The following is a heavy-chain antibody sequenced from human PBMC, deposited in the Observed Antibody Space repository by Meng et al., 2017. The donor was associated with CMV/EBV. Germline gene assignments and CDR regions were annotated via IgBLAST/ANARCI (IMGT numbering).Heavy chain of an antibody. V-gene: IGHV1-18*01. CDR1: GYTFTSYG. CDR3: ATPGGKLGYCSSTSCYTGHYYYYGMDV. CDR2: ISAYNGNT. J-gene: IGHJ6*02. Sequence: ASVKVSCKASGYTFTSYGISWVRQAPGQGLEWMGWISAYNGNTNYAQKLQGRVTMTTDTSTSTAYMELSSLRSEDTAVYYCATPGGKLGYCSSTSCYTGHYYYYGMDVWGQGTTVTVSS. D-gene: IGHD2-2*02.